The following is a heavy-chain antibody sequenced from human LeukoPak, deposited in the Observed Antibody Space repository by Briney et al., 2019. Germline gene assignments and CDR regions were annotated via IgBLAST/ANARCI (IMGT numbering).Heavy chain of an antibody. J-gene: IGHJ4*02. CDR3: ARRPLSYFDS. Sequence: SDTLSLPCTVSGGSISSGNFWDWIRQPPGKGLEWIGSISYRGTTYHNPSLKSRVTISADTSRNYFSLKLSSVAAADTAVYYCARRPLSYFDSWGQGTLVTVSS. V-gene: IGHV4-39*02. CDR2: ISYRGTT. CDR1: GGSISSGNF. D-gene: IGHD6-6*01.